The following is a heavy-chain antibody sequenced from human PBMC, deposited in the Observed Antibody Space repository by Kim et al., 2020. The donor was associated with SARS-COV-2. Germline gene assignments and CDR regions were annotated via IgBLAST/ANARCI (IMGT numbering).Heavy chain of an antibody. CDR3: ARDGCSGGSCHEDY. D-gene: IGHD2-15*01. CDR2: IWYAGSNK. Sequence: GGSLRLSCAASGFTFSSYGMHWVRQAPGKGLEWVAVIWYAGSNKYYADSVKGRFTISRDNSKNTLYLQMNSLRAEDTAVYYCARDGCSGGSCHEDYWGQGTLVTVSS. J-gene: IGHJ4*02. V-gene: IGHV3-33*01. CDR1: GFTFSSYG.